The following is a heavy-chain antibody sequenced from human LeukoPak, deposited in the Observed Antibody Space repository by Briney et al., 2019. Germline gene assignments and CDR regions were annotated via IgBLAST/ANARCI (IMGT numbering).Heavy chain of an antibody. CDR2: ISYDGSNK. CDR1: GFTFSSYA. J-gene: IGHJ4*02. D-gene: IGHD1-7*01. CDR3: ARLSSWNYVMDFDY. Sequence: GRSLRLSCAASGFTFSSYAMHWVRQAPGKGLEWVAVISYDGSNKYYADSVKGRFTISRDNSKNTLYLQMNSLRAEDTAVYYCARLSSWNYVMDFDYWGQGTLVTVSS. V-gene: IGHV3-30-3*01.